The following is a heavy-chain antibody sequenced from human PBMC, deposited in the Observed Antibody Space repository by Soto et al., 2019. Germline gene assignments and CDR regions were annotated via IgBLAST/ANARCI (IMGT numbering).Heavy chain of an antibody. CDR1: GFNFKNYA. D-gene: IGHD4-17*01. J-gene: IGHJ4*02. CDR2: ISEDGNKK. Sequence: QVQLVESGGGVVQPGRSLRLSCAASGFNFKNYAIHWVRQAPGKGLEWVTLISEDGNKKYFADFVKGRFTVSRDNSRNTVFLQMNSLKTEDTDVYYCAKSAHPATVTLYYFDYWGQGTLVTVSS. V-gene: IGHV3-30*18. CDR3: AKSAHPATVTLYYFDY.